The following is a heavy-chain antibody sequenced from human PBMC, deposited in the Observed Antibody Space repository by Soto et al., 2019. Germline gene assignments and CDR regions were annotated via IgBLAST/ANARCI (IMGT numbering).Heavy chain of an antibody. V-gene: IGHV3-9*01. CDR3: ALLAGDDYCSGGSCYFDY. CDR1: GFTFDDYA. D-gene: IGHD2-15*01. Sequence: EVPLVESGGGLVQPGRSLRLSCAASGFTFDDYAMHWVRQAPGKGLEWVSGISWNSGSIGYADSVKGRFTISRDNAKNSLYLAMNSLRAEDTGLYYCALLAGDDYCSGGSCYFDYWGQGSLVTVFS. J-gene: IGHJ4*02. CDR2: ISWNSGSI.